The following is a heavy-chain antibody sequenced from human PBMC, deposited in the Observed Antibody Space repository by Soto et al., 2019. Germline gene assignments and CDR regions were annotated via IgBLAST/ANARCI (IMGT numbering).Heavy chain of an antibody. V-gene: IGHV1-69*13. Sequence: ASVKVSCKASGGTFSSYAISWVRQAPGQGLEWMGGIIPIFGTANYAQKFQGRVTITADESTSTAYMELSSLRSEDTAVYYCARDKGRYCSGGSCKYYYGMDVWGQGTTVTVSS. CDR3: ARDKGRYCSGGSCKYYYGMDV. J-gene: IGHJ6*02. D-gene: IGHD2-15*01. CDR2: IIPIFGTA. CDR1: GGTFSSYA.